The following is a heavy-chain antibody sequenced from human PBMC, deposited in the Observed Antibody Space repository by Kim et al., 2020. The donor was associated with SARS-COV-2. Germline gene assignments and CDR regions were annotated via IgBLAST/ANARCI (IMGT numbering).Heavy chain of an antibody. V-gene: IGHV3-74*01. CDR3: ARGGVVGAQDS. CDR2: T. J-gene: IGHJ4*02. Sequence: TRYAGYVKGRCTISRGKAKNTLYLRMDSLRDEDTAVYYCARGGVVGAQDSWGQGTLVTVSA. D-gene: IGHD1-26*01.